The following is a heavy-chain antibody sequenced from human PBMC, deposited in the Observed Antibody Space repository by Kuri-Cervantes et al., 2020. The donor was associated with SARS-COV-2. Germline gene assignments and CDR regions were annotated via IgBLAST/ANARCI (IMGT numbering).Heavy chain of an antibody. CDR2: ISSSSSYI. CDR3: AVDFWNGYSLRIGGAPGYGMDV. J-gene: IGHJ6*02. Sequence: GESLKISCAASGFTFSSYSMNWVRQAPGKGLEWVSSISSSSSYIYYADSVKGRFTIPRDNAKNSLYLQMNSLRAEDTAVYYCAVDFWNGYSLRIGGAPGYGMDVWGQGTTVTVSS. V-gene: IGHV3-21*01. D-gene: IGHD3-3*01. CDR1: GFTFSSYS.